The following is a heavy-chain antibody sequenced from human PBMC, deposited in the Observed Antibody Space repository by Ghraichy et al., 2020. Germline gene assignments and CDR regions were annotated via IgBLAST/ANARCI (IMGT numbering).Heavy chain of an antibody. CDR2: IYYSGST. CDR1: GGSISSYY. D-gene: IGHD3-3*01. V-gene: IGHV4-59*01. J-gene: IGHJ6*03. Sequence: SETLSLTCTVSGGSISSYYWSWIRQPPGKGLEWIGYIYYSGSTNYNPSLKSRVTISVDTSKNQFSLKLSSVTAADTAVYYCARGRAIFDHYYMDVWGKGTTVTVSS. CDR3: ARGRAIFDHYYMDV.